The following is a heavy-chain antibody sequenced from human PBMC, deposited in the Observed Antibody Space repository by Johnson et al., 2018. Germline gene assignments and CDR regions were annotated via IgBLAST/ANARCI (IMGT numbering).Heavy chain of an antibody. Sequence: VRLVESGGGLVQPGRSLRLSCAASGFTFDDYALHWVRQAPGKGLEWVSGISWNSGSIGYADSVKGRFTISRDNAKNSLYLQMNRLRAEDTALYYCAKDNEYSSSSGDYYDMDGWGKGTTVTVSS. CDR2: ISWNSGSI. CDR1: GFTFDDYA. D-gene: IGHD6-6*01. J-gene: IGHJ6*03. V-gene: IGHV3-9*01. CDR3: AKDNEYSSSSGDYYDMDG.